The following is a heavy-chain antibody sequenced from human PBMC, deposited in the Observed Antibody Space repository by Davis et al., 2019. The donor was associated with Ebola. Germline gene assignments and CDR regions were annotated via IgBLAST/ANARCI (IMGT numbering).Heavy chain of an antibody. Sequence: GESLKISCEVSGYTFTSYWTGWVRQMPGKGLEWMGIIYAGDSDTRYGPSFQGQITISADKSITTAYLQWSSLEASDTGMYYCARGKVDSVALDVWGQGTTVTVSS. CDR1: GYTFTSYW. V-gene: IGHV5-51*01. CDR3: ARGKVDSVALDV. J-gene: IGHJ6*02. CDR2: IYAGDSDT. D-gene: IGHD5-12*01.